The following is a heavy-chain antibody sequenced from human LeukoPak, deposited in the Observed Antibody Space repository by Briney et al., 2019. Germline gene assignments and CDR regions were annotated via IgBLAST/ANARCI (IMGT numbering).Heavy chain of an antibody. Sequence: GSLRLSCTASGFTFSSYAMSWVRQAPGKGLEWVSIISGSGGSTYYADSVKGRFTISRDNSKNTLVLQMNSLRAEDTAVYYCAKSVESAVTTNPYFDYWGQGTLVTVSS. CDR1: GFTFSSYA. D-gene: IGHD4-17*01. CDR2: ISGSGGST. V-gene: IGHV3-23*01. J-gene: IGHJ4*02. CDR3: AKSVESAVTTNPYFDY.